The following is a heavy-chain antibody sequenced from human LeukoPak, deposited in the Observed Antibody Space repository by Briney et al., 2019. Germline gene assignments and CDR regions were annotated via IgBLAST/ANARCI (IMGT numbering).Heavy chain of an antibody. CDR3: ARVTKYSYGYYYFDY. Sequence: SETLSLTCTVSGGSISSYYWSWIRQHPGKGLEWIGRIYTSGSTNYNPSLKSRVTISVDTSKNQFSLKLSSVTAADTAVYYCARVTKYSYGYYYFDYWGQGTLVTVSS. J-gene: IGHJ4*02. D-gene: IGHD5-18*01. V-gene: IGHV4-4*08. CDR2: IYTSGST. CDR1: GGSISSYY.